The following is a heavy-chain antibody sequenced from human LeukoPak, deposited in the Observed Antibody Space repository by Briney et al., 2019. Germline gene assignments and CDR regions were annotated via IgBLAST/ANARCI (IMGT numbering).Heavy chain of an antibody. CDR2: INPNSGGT. CDR3: ARQLGFCSSTSCYTSFDY. J-gene: IGHJ4*02. Sequence: ASVKVSCKASGYTFTGYYMHWVRQAPGQGLEWMGWINPNSGGTNYAQKFQGRVTMTRDTSISTAYMELSRLRSDDTAVYYCARQLGFCSSTSCYTSFDYWGQGTLVTVSS. V-gene: IGHV1-2*02. D-gene: IGHD2-2*02. CDR1: GYTFTGYY.